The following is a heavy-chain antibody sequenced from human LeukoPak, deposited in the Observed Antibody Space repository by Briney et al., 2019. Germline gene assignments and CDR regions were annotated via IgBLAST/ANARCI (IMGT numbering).Heavy chain of an antibody. CDR2: IYYSGST. J-gene: IGHJ4*02. Sequence: TSETLSLTCTVSGGSISSYYWSWIRQPPGKGLEWIGYIYYSGSTNYNPSLKSRVTISVDTSKNQFSLKLSSVTAADTAVYYCARAHSGIPHVYFDYWGQGTLVTVSS. V-gene: IGHV4-59*01. CDR1: GGSISSYY. D-gene: IGHD1-20*01. CDR3: ARAHSGIPHVYFDY.